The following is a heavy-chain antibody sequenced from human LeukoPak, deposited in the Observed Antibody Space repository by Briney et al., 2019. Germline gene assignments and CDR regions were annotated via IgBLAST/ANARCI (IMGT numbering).Heavy chain of an antibody. D-gene: IGHD6-6*01. J-gene: IGHJ4*02. CDR1: GGSFSGYY. V-gene: IGHV4-34*01. CDR3: ARRLRSSGSDY. CDR2: INHIGST. Sequence: KPSETLSLTCAVYGGSFSGYYWSWIRQPPRKGLGWIGEINHIGSTNYNPSLKCRVTISVDTSNNQFSLTLSSVTAAATAVYSCARRLRSSGSDYWGQGTMVTASS.